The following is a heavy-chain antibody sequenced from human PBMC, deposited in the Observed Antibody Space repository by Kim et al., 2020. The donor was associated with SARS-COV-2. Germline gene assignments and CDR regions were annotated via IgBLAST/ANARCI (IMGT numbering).Heavy chain of an antibody. CDR3: AREIVGATDFDY. D-gene: IGHD1-26*01. Sequence: ANYCEKFHDRVTIPADKATSTAYMELSSLGSEDTAVYYCAREIVGATDFDYWGQGTLVTVSS. CDR2: A. J-gene: IGHJ4*02. V-gene: IGHV1-69*04.